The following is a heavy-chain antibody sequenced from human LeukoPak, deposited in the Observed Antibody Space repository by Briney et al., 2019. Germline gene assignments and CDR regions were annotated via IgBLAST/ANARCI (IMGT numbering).Heavy chain of an antibody. CDR2: IYHSGST. V-gene: IGHV4-38-2*02. Sequence: PSETLSLTCTVSGYSISSGYYWGWIRQPPGKGLEWIGSIYHSGSTYYNPSLKSRVTISVDTSKNQFSLKLSSVTAADTAVYYCAREIVVVPAVYDYWGQGTLVTVSS. CDR1: GYSISSGYY. J-gene: IGHJ4*02. CDR3: AREIVVVPAVYDY. D-gene: IGHD2-2*01.